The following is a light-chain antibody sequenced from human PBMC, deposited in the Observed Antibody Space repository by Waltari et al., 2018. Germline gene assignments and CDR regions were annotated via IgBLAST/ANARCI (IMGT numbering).Light chain of an antibody. Sequence: DIVLTQSPLSLPVTPGAPASISCRSSQSLLHSNGYKYLDWYLQKPGQSPQLLIYLGSNRASGVPDRFSGSGSGTDFTLKISRVEAEDVGVYYCMQVLQTPYTFGQGTKLEIK. CDR1: QSLLHSNGYKY. V-gene: IGKV2-28*01. CDR2: LGS. CDR3: MQVLQTPYT. J-gene: IGKJ2*01.